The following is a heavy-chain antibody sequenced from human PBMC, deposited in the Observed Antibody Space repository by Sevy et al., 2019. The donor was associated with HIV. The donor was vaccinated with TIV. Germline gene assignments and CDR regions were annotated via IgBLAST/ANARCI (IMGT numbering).Heavy chain of an antibody. CDR1: RFTFSGYA. CDR3: AKDPRYSSDWYALAFYFDY. CDR2: ISYDGSIK. D-gene: IGHD6-13*01. J-gene: IGHJ4*02. V-gene: IGHV3-30*18. Sequence: GGSLRLSCAASRFTFSGYAMHWVRQAPGQGLKWVAAISYDGSIKYYADSVKGRFTISRDNSKNTLYLQMNSLRAEDTAVYYCAKDPRYSSDWYALAFYFDYWGQGTLVTVSS.